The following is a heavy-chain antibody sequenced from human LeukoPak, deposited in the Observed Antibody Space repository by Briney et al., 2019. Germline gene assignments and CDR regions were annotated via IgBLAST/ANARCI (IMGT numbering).Heavy chain of an antibody. CDR1: GXSFASHW. D-gene: IGHD1-26*01. CDR2: IYPGDSDT. Sequence: GESLKISSKGSGXSFASHWIGWVRQMPGKGLEWRGIIYPGDSDTRYSPSFQGQVTISADKSISTAYLQRRSLKASDTAMYYCATPHGSQGVDYWGQGTLVTVSS. CDR3: ATPHGSQGVDY. V-gene: IGHV5-51*01. J-gene: IGHJ4*02.